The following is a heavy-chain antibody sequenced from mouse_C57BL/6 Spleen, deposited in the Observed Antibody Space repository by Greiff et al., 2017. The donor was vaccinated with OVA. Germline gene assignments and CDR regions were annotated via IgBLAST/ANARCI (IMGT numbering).Heavy chain of an antibody. CDR1: GFTFSSYG. D-gene: IGHD1-1*01. CDR3: ARLGSSYGWFAY. V-gene: IGHV5-6*02. CDR2: ISSGGSYT. J-gene: IGHJ3*01. Sequence: DVMLVESGGDLVKPGGSLKLSCAASGFTFSSYGMSWVRQTPDKRLEWVATISSGGSYTYYPDSVKGRFTISRDNAKNTLYLQMSSLKSEDTAMYYCARLGSSYGWFAYWGQGTLVTVSA.